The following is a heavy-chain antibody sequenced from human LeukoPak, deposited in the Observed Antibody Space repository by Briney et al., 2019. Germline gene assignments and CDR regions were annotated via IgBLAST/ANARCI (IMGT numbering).Heavy chain of an antibody. J-gene: IGHJ4*02. Sequence: GGSLRLSCAASGFTFSSYSMTWVRQAPGKGLEWVSSISSSSSYIYYADSVKGRFTISRDNAKNSLYLQMNSLRAEDTAVYCCARATGYCGGDCYSDFDYWGQGTLVTVSS. CDR3: ARATGYCGGDCYSDFDY. D-gene: IGHD2-21*02. CDR2: ISSSSSYI. V-gene: IGHV3-21*01. CDR1: GFTFSSYS.